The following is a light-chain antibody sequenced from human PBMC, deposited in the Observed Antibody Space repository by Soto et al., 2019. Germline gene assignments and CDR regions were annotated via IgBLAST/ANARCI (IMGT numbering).Light chain of an antibody. CDR3: KQYENLPN. V-gene: IGKV1-33*01. CDR2: DAS. Sequence: DIQITHSPSSLSASVVDRVTITCLASQGIRNDLGWYQQKPGRAPKLLIYDASNLEAGVPSRFRGSGSGKDFTFTISRLQPEDIATYYCKQYENLPNFGQGTRLEIK. CDR1: QGIRND. J-gene: IGKJ5*01.